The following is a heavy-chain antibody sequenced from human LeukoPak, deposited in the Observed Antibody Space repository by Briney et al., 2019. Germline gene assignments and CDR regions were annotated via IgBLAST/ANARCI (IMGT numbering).Heavy chain of an antibody. V-gene: IGHV1-18*01. J-gene: IGHJ5*02. Sequence: ASVKVSCKASGYTFTSYGISWVRQAPGQGLEWMGWISAYNGNTNYAQKLQGRVTMTTDTSTSTAYMELRSLRSDDTAVYYCARRGWESSSWYTWFDPWGQGTLVTVSS. CDR2: ISAYNGNT. D-gene: IGHD6-13*01. CDR1: GYTFTSYG. CDR3: ARRGWESSSWYTWFDP.